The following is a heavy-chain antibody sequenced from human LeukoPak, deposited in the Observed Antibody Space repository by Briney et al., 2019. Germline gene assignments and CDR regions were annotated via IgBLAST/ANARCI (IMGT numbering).Heavy chain of an antibody. D-gene: IGHD2-15*01. CDR2: ISAYNGNT. CDR1: GYSFSSYG. CDR3: ARVPSGGPFDY. V-gene: IGHV1-18*01. J-gene: IGHJ4*02. Sequence: ASVKVSCKASGYSFSSYGISWVRQAPGQGLEWMGWISAYNGNTNYAQRLQGRVTMTTDTSTSTVYMELRSLTSDDTAAYYCARVPSGGPFDYWGQGTLVTVSS.